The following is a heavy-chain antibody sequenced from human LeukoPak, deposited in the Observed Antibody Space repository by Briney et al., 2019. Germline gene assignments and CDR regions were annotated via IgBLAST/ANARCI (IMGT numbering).Heavy chain of an antibody. J-gene: IGHJ4*02. CDR1: GFTVSSSY. D-gene: IGHD3-22*01. V-gene: IGHV3-53*01. CDR3: ARDLDYYDSSGSHRRRNYFDY. Sequence: GGSLRLSCAASGFTVSSSYMSWVRQAPGTGLEWVSIIHSDGSTYYADSVKGRFTISRDTSKNTLYLQMNSLRGEDTAMYYCARDLDYYDSSGSHRRRNYFDYWGQGTLVTVSS. CDR2: IHSDGST.